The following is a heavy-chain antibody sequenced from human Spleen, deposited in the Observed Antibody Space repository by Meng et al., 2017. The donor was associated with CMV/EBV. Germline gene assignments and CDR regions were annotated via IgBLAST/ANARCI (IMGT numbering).Heavy chain of an antibody. D-gene: IGHD6-19*01. CDR1: GGSFSEHY. Sequence: CAVYGGSFSEHYWIWIRQPPGKRLEWIGEISDSGNTNYNPSLKSRVTISVDTSKNQFSLKVISVTAADTAVYSCARRSRSGSGWYVDYWGHGTLVTVSS. V-gene: IGHV4-34*01. CDR3: ARRSRSGSGWYVDY. CDR2: ISDSGNT. J-gene: IGHJ4*01.